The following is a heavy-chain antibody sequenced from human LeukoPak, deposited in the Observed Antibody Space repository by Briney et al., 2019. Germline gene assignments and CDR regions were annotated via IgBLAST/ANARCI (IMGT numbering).Heavy chain of an antibody. CDR1: GYTLTELS. V-gene: IGHV1-24*01. CDR3: ATTLRGVFFKLVQLERRGNNWFDP. Sequence: ASVKVSCKVSGYTLTELSMHWVRQAPGKGLEWMGGFDPEDGETIYAQKFQGRVTMTEDTSTDTAYMELSSLRSEDTAVYYCATTLRGVFFKLVQLERRGNNWFDPWGQGTLVTVSS. D-gene: IGHD1-1*01. CDR2: FDPEDGET. J-gene: IGHJ5*02.